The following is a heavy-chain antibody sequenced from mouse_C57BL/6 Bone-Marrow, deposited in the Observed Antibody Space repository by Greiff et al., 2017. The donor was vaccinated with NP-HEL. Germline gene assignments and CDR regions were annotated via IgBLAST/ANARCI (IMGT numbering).Heavy chain of an antibody. CDR1: GYTFTSYW. D-gene: IGHD2-1*01. J-gene: IGHJ3*01. V-gene: IGHV1-64*01. CDR2: IHPNSGST. Sequence: QVQLKQPGAELVKPGASVKLSCKASGYTFTSYWMHWVKQRPGQGLEWIGMIHPNSGSTNYNEKFKSKATLTVDKSSSTAYMQLSSLTSEDSAVYYCAREDYGNYEAWFAYWGQGTLVTVSA. CDR3: AREDYGNYEAWFAY.